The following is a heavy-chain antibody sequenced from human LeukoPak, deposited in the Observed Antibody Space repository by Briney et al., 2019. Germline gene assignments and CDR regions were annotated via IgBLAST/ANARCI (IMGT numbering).Heavy chain of an antibody. CDR3: AIMTTVTTSVRGAFDI. V-gene: IGHV3-9*01. Sequence: GGSLRLSCAASRFTFDDYAMHWVRQAPGKGLEWVSGISWNSGSIGYADSVKGRFTISRGNAKNSLYLQMNSLRAEDTALYYCAIMTTVTTSVRGAFDIWGQGTMVTVSS. D-gene: IGHD4-17*01. J-gene: IGHJ3*02. CDR1: RFTFDDYA. CDR2: ISWNSGSI.